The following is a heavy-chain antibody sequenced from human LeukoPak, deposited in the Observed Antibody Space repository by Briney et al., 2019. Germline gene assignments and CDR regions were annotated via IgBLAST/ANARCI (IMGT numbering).Heavy chain of an antibody. Sequence: GGSLRLSCAASGFSFSSYAMSWVRQAPGKGLEWVSVIYSGGSTYYADSVKGRFTISRDNSKNTLYLQMNSLRAEDTAVYYCARVGLYYFDYWGQGTLVTVSS. CDR1: GFSFSSYA. D-gene: IGHD2/OR15-2a*01. J-gene: IGHJ4*02. CDR2: IYSGGST. V-gene: IGHV3-66*01. CDR3: ARVGLYYFDY.